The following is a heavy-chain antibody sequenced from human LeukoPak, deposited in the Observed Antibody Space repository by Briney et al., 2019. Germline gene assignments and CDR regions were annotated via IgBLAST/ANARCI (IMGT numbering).Heavy chain of an antibody. J-gene: IGHJ4*02. D-gene: IGHD6-13*01. CDR3: ARGLQAAAGTIDY. Sequence: ASVKVSCKASGYTFTSYDINWVRQATGQGLEWMGWMNPNSGNTGYAQKFQGRVTMTRNTSISTAYVELSSLRSEDTAVYYCARGLQAAAGTIDYWGQGTLVTVSS. V-gene: IGHV1-8*01. CDR2: MNPNSGNT. CDR1: GYTFTSYD.